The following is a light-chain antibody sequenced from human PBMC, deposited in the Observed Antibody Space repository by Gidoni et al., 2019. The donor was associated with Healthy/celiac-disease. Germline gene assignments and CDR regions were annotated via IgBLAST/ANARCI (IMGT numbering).Light chain of an antibody. CDR3: QQYNSYQWT. CDR2: KAS. Sequence: DIQMTPSPSTLSASVGARVTITCRASQSISSWLAWYQQKPGKAPKLLIYKASSLESGVPSRFSGSGSGTEFTLTISSLQPDDFATYYCQQYNSYQWTFGQGTKVEIK. J-gene: IGKJ1*01. V-gene: IGKV1-5*03. CDR1: QSISSW.